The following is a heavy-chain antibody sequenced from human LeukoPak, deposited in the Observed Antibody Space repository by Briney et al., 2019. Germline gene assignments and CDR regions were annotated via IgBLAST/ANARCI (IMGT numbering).Heavy chain of an antibody. J-gene: IGHJ4*02. CDR2: IIPIFGTA. V-gene: IGHV1-69*05. D-gene: IGHD2-2*01. CDR3: ARGRGYCSSTSCYDDY. CDR1: GGTFSSYA. Sequence: ASVKVSCKASGGTFSSYAISWVRQAPGQGLEWMGGIIPIFGTANYAQKFQGRVTITTDESTSTAYMELSSLRSEDTAVYYCARGRGYCSSTSCYDDYWGQGTLVTVSS.